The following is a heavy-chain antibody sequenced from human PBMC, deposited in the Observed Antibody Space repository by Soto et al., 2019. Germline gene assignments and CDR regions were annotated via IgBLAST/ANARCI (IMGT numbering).Heavy chain of an antibody. Sequence: HVQLVQSGAEVKRPGASVKVSCTTSGYKFADYNMNWVRQATGRGLEWLGYMNSFSGGSDFAPKFQDRLTLTKNTSISTAYLELTNLRDDDTAVYYCARGSAFQRTGNSDFWGQGTPGTVSS. CDR1: GYKFADYN. D-gene: IGHD6-19*01. J-gene: IGHJ4*02. V-gene: IGHV1-8*02. CDR3: ARGSAFQRTGNSDF. CDR2: MNSFSGGS.